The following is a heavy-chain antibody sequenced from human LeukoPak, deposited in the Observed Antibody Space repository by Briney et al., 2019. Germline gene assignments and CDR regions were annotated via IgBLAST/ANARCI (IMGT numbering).Heavy chain of an antibody. D-gene: IGHD6-6*01. J-gene: IGHJ6*03. CDR1: GGSISSYY. CDR3: ARDYGSSSSRYYYYYMDV. Sequence: SETLSLTCTVSGGSISSYYWSWIRQLAGKGLEWIGRIYTSGSTNYNPSLKSRVTMSVDTSKNQFSLKLSSVTAADTAVYYCARDYGSSSSRYYYYYMDVWGKGTTVTVSS. V-gene: IGHV4-4*07. CDR2: IYTSGST.